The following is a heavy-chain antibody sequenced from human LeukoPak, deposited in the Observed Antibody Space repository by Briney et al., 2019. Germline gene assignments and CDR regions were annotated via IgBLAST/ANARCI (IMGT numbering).Heavy chain of an antibody. D-gene: IGHD1-26*01. CDR2: ISSSSTI. V-gene: IGHV3-48*01. CDR3: ARDRGSLTYFDY. Sequence: GGSLRLSCAAPGFTFSSYSMNWVRQAPGKGLKWVSYISSSSTIYYADSVKGRFTISRDNAKNSLYLQMNSLRAEDTAVYYCARDRGSLTYFDYWGQGTLVTVSS. CDR1: GFTFSSYS. J-gene: IGHJ4*02.